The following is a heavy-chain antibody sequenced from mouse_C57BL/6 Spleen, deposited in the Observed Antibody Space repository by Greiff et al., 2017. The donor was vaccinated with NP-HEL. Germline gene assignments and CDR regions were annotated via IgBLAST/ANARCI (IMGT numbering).Heavy chain of an antibody. D-gene: IGHD1-1*01. CDR3: TVYYGSPYYYAMDY. CDR1: GFNIKDDY. CDR2: IDPENGDT. V-gene: IGHV14-4*01. J-gene: IGHJ4*01. Sequence: EVKLVESGAELVRPGASVKLSCTASGFNIKDDYMHWVKQRPEQGLEWIGWIDPENGDTEYASTFQGKATITADTSSNTAYLQLSSLTSEDTAVYYCTVYYGSPYYYAMDYWGQGTSVTVSS.